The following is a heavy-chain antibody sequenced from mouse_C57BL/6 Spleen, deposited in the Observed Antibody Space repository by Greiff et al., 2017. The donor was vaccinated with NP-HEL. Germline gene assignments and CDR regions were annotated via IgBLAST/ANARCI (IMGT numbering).Heavy chain of an antibody. J-gene: IGHJ3*01. Sequence: QVQLQQPGAELVMPGASVKLSCKASGYTFTSYWMHWVKQRPGQGLEWIGEIDPSDSYTNYNQKFKGKSTLTVDKSSSTAYMQLSSLTSEDSAVYYCARWGYYGSSRGWFAYWGQGTLVTVSA. D-gene: IGHD1-1*01. V-gene: IGHV1-69*01. CDR2: IDPSDSYT. CDR1: GYTFTSYW. CDR3: ARWGYYGSSRGWFAY.